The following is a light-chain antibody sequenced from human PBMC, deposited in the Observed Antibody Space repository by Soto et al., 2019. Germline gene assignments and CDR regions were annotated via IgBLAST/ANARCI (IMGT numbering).Light chain of an antibody. V-gene: IGKV2-30*01. CDR1: QSLVYSDGNTS. Sequence: DVVMTQSPLSLPVTLGQPASISCRSSQSLVYSDGNTSLDWFQQRPGQSPRRLIYKVSNRDSGVPDRFSGSGLCTDFTLKIRRVEAEDVGVYYCMQGTHWPYTFGQGTKL. CDR2: KVS. CDR3: MQGTHWPYT. J-gene: IGKJ2*01.